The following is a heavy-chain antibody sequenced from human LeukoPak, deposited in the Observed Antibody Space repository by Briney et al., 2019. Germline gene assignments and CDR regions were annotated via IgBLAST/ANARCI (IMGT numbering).Heavy chain of an antibody. D-gene: IGHD1-26*01. V-gene: IGHV3-66*04. CDR2: IYSGGST. J-gene: IGHJ3*02. CDR1: GFTVSSNY. Sequence: GGSLRLSCAASGFTVSSNYMSWVRQAPGMGLEWVSVIYSGGSTYYADSVKGRFTISRDNSKSTLYLQMNSLRAEDTAVYYCARRIRYTGSYHDAFDIWGQGTMVTVSS. CDR3: ARRIRYTGSYHDAFDI.